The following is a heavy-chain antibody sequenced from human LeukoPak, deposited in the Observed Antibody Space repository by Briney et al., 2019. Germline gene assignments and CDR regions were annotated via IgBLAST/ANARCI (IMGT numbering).Heavy chain of an antibody. Sequence: GGSLRLSCAASGFTFSTYSMNWVRQAPGKGLEWVSSIATSSDYIYYAGSLKGRFTISRDNAKNSLYLHMNSLRPDDTAVYYCARGRSITILRGVAISDGFDIWGQGAMVAVSS. V-gene: IGHV3-21*06. J-gene: IGHJ3*02. D-gene: IGHD3-10*01. CDR3: ARGRSITILRGVAISDGFDI. CDR2: IATSSDYI. CDR1: GFTFSTYS.